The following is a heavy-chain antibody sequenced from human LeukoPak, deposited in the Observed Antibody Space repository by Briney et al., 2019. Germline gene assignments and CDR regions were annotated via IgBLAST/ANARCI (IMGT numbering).Heavy chain of an antibody. CDR1: GFTFGDYT. CDR2: ITRDGGTT. CDR3: AKDSANTYLPDY. Sequence: RAGGSLRLSCAASGFTFGDYTMHRVRQAPGKGLEWVSLITRDGGTTYYADSVKGRFTISRDNSKKSLFLQMNSLKTEDTALYYCAKDSANTYLPDYWGQGTLVTVSS. D-gene: IGHD2-2*02. J-gene: IGHJ4*02. V-gene: IGHV3-43*01.